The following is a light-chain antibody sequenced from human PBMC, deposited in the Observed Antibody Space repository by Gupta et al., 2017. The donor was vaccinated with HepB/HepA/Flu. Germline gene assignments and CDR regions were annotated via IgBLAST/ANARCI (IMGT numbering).Light chain of an antibody. CDR2: AAS. J-gene: IGKJ4*01. CDR3: QQYYSYPLT. CDR1: QGISSY. Sequence: ANRMTQSSSSFSASTGDRVTITCRASQGISSYLSWYQQKPGKAPKLLIYAASTLQSGVPSRFSGSGSGTDFTLTISCLQSEDFATYYCQQYYSYPLTFGGGTKVEIK. V-gene: IGKV1-8*01.